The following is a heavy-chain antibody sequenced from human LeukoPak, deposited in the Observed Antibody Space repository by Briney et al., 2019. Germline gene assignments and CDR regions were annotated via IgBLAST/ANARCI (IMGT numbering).Heavy chain of an antibody. CDR1: GYNFTSYW. Sequence: GESLKISCKGSGYNFTSYWIGWVRQMPGKGLEWMGIIYPGDSDSRLSPSLQGQVTISADKSISTAYLQWNSLKASDTAMYYCARGHHVVVATSTWASDAFDLWGQGTMVIVSS. V-gene: IGHV5-51*01. CDR3: ARGHHVVVATSTWASDAFDL. CDR2: IYPGDSDS. J-gene: IGHJ3*01. D-gene: IGHD2-21*02.